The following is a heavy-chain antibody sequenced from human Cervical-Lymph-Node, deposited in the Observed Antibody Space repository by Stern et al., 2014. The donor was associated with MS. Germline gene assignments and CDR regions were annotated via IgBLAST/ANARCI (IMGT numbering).Heavy chain of an antibody. V-gene: IGHV3-73*01. CDR2: VRAEANGHGT. CDR1: GFTFSASA. J-gene: IGHJ4*02. CDR3: TTDGSGWSY. Sequence: VQLVQSGGGLVQPGGSLKLSCATSGFTFSASAMHWVRQASGKGLEWVGRVRAEANGHGTTYAASVKGRFTISRDDSKNTAYLQMNSLRTEDTAVYYCTTDGSGWSYWGQGTLVTVSS. D-gene: IGHD6-19*01.